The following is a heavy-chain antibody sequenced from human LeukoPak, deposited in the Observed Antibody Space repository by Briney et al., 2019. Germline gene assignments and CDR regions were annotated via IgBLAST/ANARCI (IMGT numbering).Heavy chain of an antibody. Sequence: SETLSLTCAVYGGSFSGYYWSWIRQPPGKGLEWIGEISHSGSTNYNPSLKSRVTISVDTSKNQFSLKLSSVTAADTAVYYCARNSESSGEFDPWGQGTLVTVSS. CDR3: ARNSESSGEFDP. CDR2: ISHSGST. CDR1: GGSFSGYY. V-gene: IGHV4-34*01. J-gene: IGHJ5*02. D-gene: IGHD1-14*01.